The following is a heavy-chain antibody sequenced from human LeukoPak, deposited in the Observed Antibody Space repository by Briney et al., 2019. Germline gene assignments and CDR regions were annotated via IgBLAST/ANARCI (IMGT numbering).Heavy chain of an antibody. V-gene: IGHV3-33*08. J-gene: IGHJ6*02. CDR3: AGTSSGPERRGMDV. Sequence: GGSLRLSCAASGFTFTSYSMSWVRQAPGKGLEWVAAIWSDGSNRYYADSVKGRFTISRDNSKNTLYLQMNSLRAEDTAVYYCAGTSSGPERRGMDVWGQGTTVTVSS. CDR1: GFTFTSYS. D-gene: IGHD6-19*01. CDR2: IWSDGSNR.